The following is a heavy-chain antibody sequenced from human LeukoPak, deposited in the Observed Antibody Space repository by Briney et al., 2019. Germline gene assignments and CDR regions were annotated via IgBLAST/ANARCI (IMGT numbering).Heavy chain of an antibody. D-gene: IGHD2-15*01. J-gene: IGHJ4*02. Sequence: GGSLRLSCGPSGFTFEDYAMHWVRQAPAKGREWVSLISGDGGSTYYADSVKGRFTISRDNSKNSLYLQMNSLRTEDTALYYCAKLAATNLNNFDYWGQGTLVTVSS. CDR2: ISGDGGST. V-gene: IGHV3-43*02. CDR3: AKLAATNLNNFDY. CDR1: GFTFEDYA.